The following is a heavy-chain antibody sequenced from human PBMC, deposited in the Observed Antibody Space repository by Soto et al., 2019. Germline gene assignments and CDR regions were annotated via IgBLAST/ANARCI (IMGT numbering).Heavy chain of an antibody. CDR1: GGSISSGGYY. J-gene: IGHJ4*02. D-gene: IGHD3-16*02. CDR2: IYYSGST. V-gene: IGHV4-31*03. Sequence: PSETLSLTCTVSGGSISSGGYYWSWIRQHPGKGLEWIGYIYYSGSTYYNPSLKSRVTISVDTSKNQFSLKLSSVTAADTAVYYCARDRPPWGSYRNGDYFDYWGQGTLVTVSS. CDR3: ARDRPPWGSYRNGDYFDY.